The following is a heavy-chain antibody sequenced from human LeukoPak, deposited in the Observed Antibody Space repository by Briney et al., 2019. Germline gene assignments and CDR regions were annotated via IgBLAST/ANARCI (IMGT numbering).Heavy chain of an antibody. Sequence: ASVKVSCKASGYTFTSYYMHWVRQAPGRGLEWMGIINPSGGSTSYAQKFQGRVTMTRDTSTSTVYMELSLRSEDTAVYYCARVEAAGHDNGMDVWGQGTTVTVSS. V-gene: IGHV1-46*01. J-gene: IGHJ6*02. CDR3: ARVEAAGHDNGMDV. CDR2: INPSGGST. CDR1: GYTFTSYY. D-gene: IGHD6-13*01.